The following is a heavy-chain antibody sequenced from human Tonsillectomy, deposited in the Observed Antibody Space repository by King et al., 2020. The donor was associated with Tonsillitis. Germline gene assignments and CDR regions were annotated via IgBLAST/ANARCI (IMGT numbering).Heavy chain of an antibody. Sequence: QLQESGPGLVKPSETLSLTCTVSGGSISSSSYYWGWIRQPPGKGLECIGRIYYSGSTYYNPSLTSRVTISVDTSENQFSLKLSSVTAADTAVYYCAGGGIAARWYNWFDPWGQGTLVTVSS. CDR3: AGGGIAARWYNWFDP. J-gene: IGHJ5*02. V-gene: IGHV4-39*01. D-gene: IGHD6-6*01. CDR2: IYYSGST. CDR1: GGSISSSSYY.